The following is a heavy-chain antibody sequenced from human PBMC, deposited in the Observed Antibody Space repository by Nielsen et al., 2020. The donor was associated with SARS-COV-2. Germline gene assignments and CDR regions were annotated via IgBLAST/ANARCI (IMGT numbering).Heavy chain of an antibody. V-gene: IGHV3-73*01. CDR2: IRSKGNNYAT. CDR3: ASISPIPDSYYDAFDI. CDR1: GFIFSGTA. D-gene: IGHD1-14*01. J-gene: IGHJ3*02. Sequence: GGSLRPPCAASGFIFSGTAMQWVRQASGKGLEWVGRIRSKGNNYATAYAASVKGRFTISRDDSKNTAYLQMNSLKIEDTGVYYCASISPIPDSYYDAFDIWGQGAMVTVSS.